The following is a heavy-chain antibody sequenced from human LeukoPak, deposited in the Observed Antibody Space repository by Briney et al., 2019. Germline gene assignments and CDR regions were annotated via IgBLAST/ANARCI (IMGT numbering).Heavy chain of an antibody. CDR3: ARVGTPTRGMDV. CDR1: GGSFSGYY. J-gene: IGHJ6*02. CDR2: INHSGST. V-gene: IGHV4-34*01. D-gene: IGHD2-15*01. Sequence: PSETLSLTCAVSGGSFSGYYWSWIRQPPGKGLEWIGEINHSGSTNYNPPLKSRVTISVDTSKNQFSLKLSSVTAADTAVYYCARVGTPTRGMDVWGQGTTVTVSS.